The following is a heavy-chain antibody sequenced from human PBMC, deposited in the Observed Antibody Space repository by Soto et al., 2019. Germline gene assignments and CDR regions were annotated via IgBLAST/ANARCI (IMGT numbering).Heavy chain of an antibody. J-gene: IGHJ6*02. CDR3: ARSIERPERKAVTTSSVMDV. Sequence: PGESLKISCKGSGYSFTSYWISWVRQMPGKGLEWMGRIDPSDSYTNYSPSFQGHVTISADKAISTAYLQWSSLKASDTAMYYCARSIERPERKAVTTSSVMDVWGQGTTVTVSS. D-gene: IGHD4-17*01. CDR1: GYSFTSYW. V-gene: IGHV5-10-1*01. CDR2: IDPSDSYT.